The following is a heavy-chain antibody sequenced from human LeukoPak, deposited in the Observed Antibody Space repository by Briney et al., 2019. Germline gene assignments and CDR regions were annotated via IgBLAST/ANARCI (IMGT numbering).Heavy chain of an antibody. CDR2: ISWNSGSI. CDR1: GFTFDDYA. V-gene: IGHV3-9*01. CDR3: AKDRGSVAMAVFDY. Sequence: GGSLRLSCAASGFTFDDYAMHWVRQAPGKGLEWVSGISWNSGSIGYADSVKGRFTISRDNAKNSLYLQMNSLRAEDTALYYCAKDRGSVAMAVFDYWGQGTLVTVSS. J-gene: IGHJ4*02. D-gene: IGHD5-18*01.